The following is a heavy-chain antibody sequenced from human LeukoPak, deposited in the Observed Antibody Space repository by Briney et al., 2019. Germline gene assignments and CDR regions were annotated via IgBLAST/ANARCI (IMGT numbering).Heavy chain of an antibody. J-gene: IGHJ3*02. V-gene: IGHV3-23*01. CDR1: GFVFSRYA. D-gene: IGHD3-9*01. Sequence: PGGSLSLSCAASGFVFSRYAMSWVRQAPRKGLEWVSAISGSGGSTYYADSVKGRFTISRDNSKNTLYLQMNSLRAEDTAVYYCARGPLHDIFTGYSMGAFDIWGQGTMVTVSS. CDR3: ARGPLHDIFTGYSMGAFDI. CDR2: ISGSGGST.